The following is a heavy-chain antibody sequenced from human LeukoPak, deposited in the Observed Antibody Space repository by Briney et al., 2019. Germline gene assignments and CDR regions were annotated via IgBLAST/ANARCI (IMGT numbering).Heavy chain of an antibody. J-gene: IGHJ4*02. CDR2: ISSSGNAK. V-gene: IGHV3-11*04. CDR1: GFTFSDYY. D-gene: IGHD6-19*01. CDR3: ARDGGSAWFFRY. Sequence: GGSLRLSCAASGFTFSDYYMSWIRQAPGKGLEWVSYISSSGNAKYYADSVKGRFTISRDNAKNSLYLQMNSLRAEDTAVYYCARDGGSAWFFRYWGQGTLVTVSS.